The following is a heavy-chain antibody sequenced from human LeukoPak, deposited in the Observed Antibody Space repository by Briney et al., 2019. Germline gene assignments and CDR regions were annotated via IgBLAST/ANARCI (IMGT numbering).Heavy chain of an antibody. CDR2: IYTSGST. D-gene: IGHD6-19*01. J-gene: IGHJ4*02. CDR1: GGSISSYY. CDR3: ARVGSGGAWFDF. V-gene: IGHV4-4*07. Sequence: SETLSLTCTVSGGSISSYYWSWIRQPAGKGLEWIGRIYTSGSTNYNPSLKSRVTISVDTSKNQLSLTLTSVTAADTAVYYCARVGSGGAWFDFWGQGTLVSVSS.